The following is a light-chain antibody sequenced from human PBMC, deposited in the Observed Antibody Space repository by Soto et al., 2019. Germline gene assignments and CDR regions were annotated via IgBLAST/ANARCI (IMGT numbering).Light chain of an antibody. J-gene: IGLJ2*01. CDR3: QSYDSSLSVVV. CDR1: SSTIVAGYD. Sequence: QSVLTQPPSVSGAPGHRVTISCTGSSSTIVAGYDVHWYQQLPGTAPKLLIYGNSNRPSGVPDRFSGSKSGTSASLAITGLQAEDEADYYCQSYDSSLSVVVFGGGTKLTVL. V-gene: IGLV1-40*01. CDR2: GNS.